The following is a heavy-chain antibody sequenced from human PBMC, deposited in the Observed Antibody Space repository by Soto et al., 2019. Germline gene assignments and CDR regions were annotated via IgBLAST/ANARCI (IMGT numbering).Heavy chain of an antibody. CDR2: INSDGSST. CDR1: GFTFSSYW. CDR3: ARDQSPYYDILTGPRHYYGMDV. D-gene: IGHD3-9*01. V-gene: IGHV3-74*01. J-gene: IGHJ6*02. Sequence: PGGSLRLSCAASGFTFSSYWMHWVRQAPGKGLVWVSRINSDGSSTSYADSVKGRFTISRDNAKNTLYLQMNSLRAEDTAVYYCARDQSPYYDILTGPRHYYGMDVWGQGTTVTVSS.